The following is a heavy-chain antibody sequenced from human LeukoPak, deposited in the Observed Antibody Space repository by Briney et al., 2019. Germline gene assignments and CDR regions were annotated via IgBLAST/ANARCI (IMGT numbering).Heavy chain of an antibody. CDR1: GYTLTELS. D-gene: IGHD3-3*01. J-gene: IGHJ4*02. V-gene: IGHV1-24*01. CDR2: FDPEDGET. Sequence: ASVKVSCKVSGYTLTELSMHWVRQAPGKGLEWMGGFDPEDGETIYAQKFQGRVTMTEDTSTDTAYMELSSLRSEDTAVYYCATSEPKFYDFWSGYYTDWGQGTLVTVSS. CDR3: ATSEPKFYDFWSGYYTD.